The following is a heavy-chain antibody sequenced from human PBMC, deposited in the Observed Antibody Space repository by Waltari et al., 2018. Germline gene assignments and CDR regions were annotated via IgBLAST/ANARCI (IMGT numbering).Heavy chain of an antibody. CDR2: IYYSGST. CDR1: GGSISSHY. V-gene: IGHV4-59*11. CDR3: ARSPVYYGSGSARFFDY. Sequence: QVQLQESGPGLVKPSETLSLTCTVSGGSISSHYWSWIRQPPGKGLEWIGYIYYSGSTNYNPALKSRVTISVDTSKNQFSLKLSSVTAADTAVYYCARSPVYYGSGSARFFDYWGQGTLVTVSS. D-gene: IGHD3-10*01. J-gene: IGHJ4*02.